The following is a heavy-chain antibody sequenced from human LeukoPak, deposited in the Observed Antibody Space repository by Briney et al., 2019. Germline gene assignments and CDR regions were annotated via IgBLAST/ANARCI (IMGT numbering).Heavy chain of an antibody. Sequence: ASVKVSCKASGYTFTGYYMHWVRQAPGQGLEWMGWINPNSGGTNYAQKFQGRVTMTRDTSISTAYMELSRLRSDDTAVYYCAREGRVYGDLTAPLYYFDYWGQGTLVTVSS. CDR1: GYTFTGYY. CDR3: AREGRVYGDLTAPLYYFDY. V-gene: IGHV1-2*02. J-gene: IGHJ4*02. CDR2: INPNSGGT. D-gene: IGHD4-17*01.